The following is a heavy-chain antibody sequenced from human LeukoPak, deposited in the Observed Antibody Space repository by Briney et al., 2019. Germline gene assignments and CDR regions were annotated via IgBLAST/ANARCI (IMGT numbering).Heavy chain of an antibody. CDR1: GYTLTELS. Sequence: ASVKVSCKVSGYTLTELSMHWGRQAPGKGLEWMGGFDPEDGETIYAQKFQGRVTMTEDTSTDTAYMELSSLRSEDTAVYYCATIHYDILTGYTPFDYWGQGTLVTVSS. D-gene: IGHD3-9*01. J-gene: IGHJ4*02. CDR3: ATIHYDILTGYTPFDY. CDR2: FDPEDGET. V-gene: IGHV1-24*01.